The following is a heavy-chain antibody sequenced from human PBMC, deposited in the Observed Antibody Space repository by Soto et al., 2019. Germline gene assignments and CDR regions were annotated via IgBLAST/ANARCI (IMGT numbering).Heavy chain of an antibody. V-gene: IGHV3-23*01. CDR2: SSATGAGT. CDR1: GSTFSSYG. Sequence: GGSLRLSCAASGSTFSSYGMTWVRQAPGKGLEWVSFSSATGAGTYYADSVKGRFTISRDNSKNTLYLQMTSLRADDTAVYYCAKDRRAGGNYGFYSDFWGQGALVTVSS. D-gene: IGHD1-7*01. CDR3: AKDRRAGGNYGFYSDF. J-gene: IGHJ4*02.